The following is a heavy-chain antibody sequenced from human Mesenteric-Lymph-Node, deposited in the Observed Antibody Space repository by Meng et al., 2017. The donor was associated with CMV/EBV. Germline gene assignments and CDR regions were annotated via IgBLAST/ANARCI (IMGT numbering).Heavy chain of an antibody. V-gene: IGHV1-2*02. CDR1: GYTFTGYY. CDR3: ARDREDDMDV. CDR2: INTNSGGT. J-gene: IGHJ6*02. Sequence: ASVKVSCKASGYTFTGYYMHWVRQAPGQGLEWMGWINTNSGGTNYAQKFQGRVTMTRDTSISTAYMELSGLTSDDTALYYCARDREDDMDVWGQGTTVTVSS.